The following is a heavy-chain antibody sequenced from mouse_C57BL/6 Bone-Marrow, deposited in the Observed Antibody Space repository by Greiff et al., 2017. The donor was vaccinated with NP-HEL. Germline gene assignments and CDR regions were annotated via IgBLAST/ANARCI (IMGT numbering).Heavy chain of an antibody. Sequence: VQLQQPGAELVKPGASVKLSCKASGYTFTSYWMQWVKQRPGQGLEWIGEIDPSDSYTNYNQKFKGKATLTVDTSSSTAYMQLSSLTSEDSAVYYCARCPDYYGSSYVSRYFDVWGTGTTVTVSS. CDR3: ARCPDYYGSSYVSRYFDV. J-gene: IGHJ1*03. D-gene: IGHD1-1*01. CDR2: IDPSDSYT. V-gene: IGHV1-50*01. CDR1: GYTFTSYW.